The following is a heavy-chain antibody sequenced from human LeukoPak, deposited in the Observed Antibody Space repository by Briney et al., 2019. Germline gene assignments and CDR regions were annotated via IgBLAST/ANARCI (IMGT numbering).Heavy chain of an antibody. Sequence: SETLSLTCAVYGGSFSGYYWSWIRQPAGKGLEWIGGINHSGSTNYNPSLKSRVTISVDTSKNQFSLKLSSVTAADTAVYYCASIRGPVRSSPLDPWGQGTLVTVSS. J-gene: IGHJ5*02. D-gene: IGHD3-10*01. CDR1: GGSFSGYY. V-gene: IGHV4-34*01. CDR2: INHSGST. CDR3: ASIRGPVRSSPLDP.